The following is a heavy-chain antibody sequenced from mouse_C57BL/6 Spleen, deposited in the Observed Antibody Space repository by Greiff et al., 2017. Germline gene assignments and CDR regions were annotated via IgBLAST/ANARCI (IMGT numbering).Heavy chain of an antibody. CDR3: ARTLGDNWYFDV. D-gene: IGHD3-3*01. Sequence: VHVKQSGAELVKPGASVKLSCTASGFNIKDYYMHWVKQRTEQGLEWIGRIDPEDGETKYAPKFQGKATITADTSSNTAYLQLSSLTSEDTAVYYCARTLGDNWYFDVWGTGTTVTVSS. J-gene: IGHJ1*03. CDR2: IDPEDGET. V-gene: IGHV14-2*01. CDR1: GFNIKDYY.